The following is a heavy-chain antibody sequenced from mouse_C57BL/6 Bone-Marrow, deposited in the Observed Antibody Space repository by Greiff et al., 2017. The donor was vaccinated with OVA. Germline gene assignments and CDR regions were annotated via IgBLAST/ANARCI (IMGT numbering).Heavy chain of an antibody. V-gene: IGHV7-1*01. J-gene: IGHJ1*03. CDR3: ARDAGASSWYFDV. Sequence: EVQLVESGGGLVQSGRSLRLSCATSGFTFSDFYMEWVRQAPGKGLEWIAASRNKANDYTTEYSASVKGRFIVSRDTSQSILYLQMNALRAEDTAIYYCARDAGASSWYFDVWGTGTTVTVSS. D-gene: IGHD6-1*01. CDR1: GFTFSDFY. CDR2: SRNKANDYTT.